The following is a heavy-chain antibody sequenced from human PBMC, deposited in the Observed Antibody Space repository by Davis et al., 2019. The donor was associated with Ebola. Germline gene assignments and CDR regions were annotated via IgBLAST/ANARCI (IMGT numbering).Heavy chain of an antibody. Sequence: GESLKISCAASGFTFSSYDMNWVRQGTGRGLEWVSAIGTAGDTYYPGSVKGRFTISRENAKNSLYLQMNSLRAEDTAVYYCARVRFGDTAVDYWGQGTLVTVSS. J-gene: IGHJ4*02. V-gene: IGHV3-13*01. CDR3: ARVRFGDTAVDY. CDR1: GFTFSSYD. CDR2: IGTAGDT. D-gene: IGHD5-18*01.